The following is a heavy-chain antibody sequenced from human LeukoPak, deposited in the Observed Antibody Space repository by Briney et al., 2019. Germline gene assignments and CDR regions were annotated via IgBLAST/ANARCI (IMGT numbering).Heavy chain of an antibody. J-gene: IGHJ4*02. CDR3: ARMHSTVYFDY. D-gene: IGHD2/OR15-2a*01. V-gene: IGHV4-39*07. Sequence: PSETLSLTCTVSGGSISSDSYYWGWIRQPPGKGLEWIGSMYYTGSTYYKPSLKSRVTISVDTSKNQFSLKLSSVTAADTAVYYCARMHSTVYFDYWGQGTLVTVSS. CDR1: GGSISSDSYY. CDR2: MYYTGST.